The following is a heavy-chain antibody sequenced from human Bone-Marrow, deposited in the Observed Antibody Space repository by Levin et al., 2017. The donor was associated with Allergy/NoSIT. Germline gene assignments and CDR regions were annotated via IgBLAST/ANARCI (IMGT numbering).Heavy chain of an antibody. V-gene: IGHV3-66*01. CDR3: ARGRTYDYGDYLDY. Sequence: ASVKVSCAASGFTVSNHYMSWVRQAPGKGLEWVSVIYSGGGSTYYADSVKGRFTISRDNSKNTLYLQMDSVRAEDTAVYYCARGRTYDYGDYLDYWGQGTLVTVSS. CDR1: GFTVSNHY. D-gene: IGHD4-17*01. CDR2: IYSGGGST. J-gene: IGHJ4*02.